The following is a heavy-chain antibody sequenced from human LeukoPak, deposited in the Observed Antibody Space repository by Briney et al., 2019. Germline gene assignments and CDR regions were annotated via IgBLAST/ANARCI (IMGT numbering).Heavy chain of an antibody. D-gene: IGHD3-22*01. J-gene: IGHJ4*02. CDR1: GYTFTSYG. V-gene: IGHV1-18*01. Sequence: ASVKVSCKASGYTFTSYGISWVRQAPGQGLEWMGWISAYNGNTNYAQKLQGRVTMTTDTSTSTAYVELRSLRSDDTAVYYCASIRANVDSSGYYYFPDYFDYWGQGTLVTVSS. CDR3: ASIRANVDSSGYYYFPDYFDY. CDR2: ISAYNGNT.